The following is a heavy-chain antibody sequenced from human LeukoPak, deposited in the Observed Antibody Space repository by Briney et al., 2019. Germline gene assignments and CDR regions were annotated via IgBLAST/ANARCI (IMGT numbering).Heavy chain of an antibody. D-gene: IGHD6-19*01. CDR3: ARDSSGIAVGGTGDY. CDR2: INWNGGRT. Sequence: GGSLRLSCAASGFTFDDYGMSWVRQAPGKGLEWVSGINWNGGRTGYADSVKGRFTISRDNARNSLYLQMNSLRAEDTALYYCARDSSGIAVGGTGDYWGQGTLVTVSS. V-gene: IGHV3-20*04. J-gene: IGHJ4*02. CDR1: GFTFDDYG.